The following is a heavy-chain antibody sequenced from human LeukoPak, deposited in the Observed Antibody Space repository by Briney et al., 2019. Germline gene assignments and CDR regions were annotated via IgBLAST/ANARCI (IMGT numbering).Heavy chain of an antibody. CDR3: ATWGVVAATVIFDY. J-gene: IGHJ4*02. CDR1: GYTFTDYC. Sequence: ASVKISRKVSGYTFTDYCMYWVQQAPGKGLEWMGVVDPEDGGIIYAEKFQGRVTIDTDTSTATAYMELSSLRSEDTAVYYCATWGVVAATVIFDYWGQGTLVTVSS. D-gene: IGHD2-15*01. V-gene: IGHV1-69-2*01. CDR2: VDPEDGGI.